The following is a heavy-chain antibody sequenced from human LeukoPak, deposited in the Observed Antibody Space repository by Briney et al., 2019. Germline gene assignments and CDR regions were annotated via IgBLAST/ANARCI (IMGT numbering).Heavy chain of an antibody. CDR3: ARTPSVVITPLVFDY. J-gene: IGHJ4*02. D-gene: IGHD3-22*01. CDR1: GGSIRSSYYY. Sequence: SETLSLTCTVSGGSIRSSYYYWGWIRQPPGKGLEWIGSIYYSGSTNYNPSLKSRVTISVDTSKNQFSLKLSSMTAADTAVYYCARTPSVVITPLVFDYWGQGTLVTVSS. V-gene: IGHV4-39*07. CDR2: IYYSGST.